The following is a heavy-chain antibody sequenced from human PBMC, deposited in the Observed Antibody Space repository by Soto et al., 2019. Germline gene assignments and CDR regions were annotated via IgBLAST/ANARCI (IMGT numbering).Heavy chain of an antibody. CDR3: STYDLGSAVDY. J-gene: IGHJ4*02. D-gene: IGHD5-12*01. CDR1: GFSLSYSW. V-gene: IGHV3-15*01. Sequence: VGSLRLSCAASGFSLSYSWMSWVRQAPGKGLEWVGRIKSKTDGGTQDYAAPVKGRFTISRDDSKNTLYLQMNSLKTEDTAVYYCSTYDLGSAVDYCGQRTLVTVSS. CDR2: IKSKTDGGTQ.